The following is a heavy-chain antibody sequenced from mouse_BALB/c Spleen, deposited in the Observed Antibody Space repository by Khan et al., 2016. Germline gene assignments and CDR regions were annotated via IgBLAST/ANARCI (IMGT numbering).Heavy chain of an antibody. V-gene: IGHV9-3-1*01. Sequence: QIQLVQSGPELKKPGETVKISCKASGYTFTNYGMNWVKQAPGKGLKWMGWINTYTGEPTYADDFKGRFAFSLETSASTASLQINNLKNEDTATXFGAAYDRDAMDYWGQGTSVTVSS. J-gene: IGHJ4*01. CDR1: GYTFTNYG. CDR3: AAYDRDAMDY. D-gene: IGHD2-14*01. CDR2: INTYTGEP.